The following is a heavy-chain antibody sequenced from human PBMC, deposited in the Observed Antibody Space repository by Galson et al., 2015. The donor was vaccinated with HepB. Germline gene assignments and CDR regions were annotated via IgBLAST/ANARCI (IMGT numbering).Heavy chain of an antibody. CDR2: VSGRSDFI. CDR3: VRGSAVAGFGL. CDR1: GFTFSTYS. D-gene: IGHD6-19*01. Sequence: SLRLSCAASGFTFSTYSMNWVRQAPGKGLEWVSYVSGRSDFIHYADSVKGRFTISRDNAKNPLYLQMDSLRVEDTGLYYCVRGSAVAGFGLWGQGALVTVSS. J-gene: IGHJ4*02. V-gene: IGHV3-21*01.